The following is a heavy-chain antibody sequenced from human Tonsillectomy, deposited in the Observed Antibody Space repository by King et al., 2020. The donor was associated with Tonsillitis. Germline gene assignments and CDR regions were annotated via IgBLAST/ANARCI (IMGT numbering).Heavy chain of an antibody. V-gene: IGHV3-23*04. D-gene: IGHD5-24*01. CDR1: GFTFSSYA. Sequence: VQLVESGGGLVQPGGSLRLSCVASGFTFSSYAMSWVRQAPGKGLEWVSTISAGGYNIYYADSVKGRFTVSRDNSDNTVYLQMNSLRAHDSAVYYCAKAQCLQSPHWFGPWGQGTLVTVSS. J-gene: IGHJ5*02. CDR2: ISAGGYNI. CDR3: AKAQCLQSPHWFGP.